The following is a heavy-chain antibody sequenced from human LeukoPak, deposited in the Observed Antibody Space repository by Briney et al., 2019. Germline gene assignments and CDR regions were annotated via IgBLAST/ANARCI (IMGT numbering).Heavy chain of an antibody. CDR2: IIPIFGTA. Sequence: ASVTVSCKASGGTFISYAISWVRQAPGQGLEWMGGIIPIFGTANYAQKFQGRVTITADESTSTAYMELSSLRSEDTAVYYCARDPDIAAAAYGDLRDYWGQGTLVTVSS. D-gene: IGHD6-13*01. CDR1: GGTFISYA. V-gene: IGHV1-69*01. J-gene: IGHJ4*02. CDR3: ARDPDIAAAAYGDLRDY.